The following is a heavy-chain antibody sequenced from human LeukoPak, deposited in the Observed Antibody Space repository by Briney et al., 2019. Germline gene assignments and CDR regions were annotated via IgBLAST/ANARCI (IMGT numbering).Heavy chain of an antibody. CDR3: ARGVVGNYDFWSGYYTVRPRFDY. J-gene: IGHJ4*02. CDR2: VYTSGST. D-gene: IGHD3-3*01. CDR1: GGSISSGSYY. Sequence: PSQTLSLTCTVSGGSISSGSYYWTWIRQPAGKGLEWIGRVYTSGSTSYNPSLESRVTISGDTSKNLFSLKLSSVTAADTAVYYCARGVVGNYDFWSGYYTVRPRFDYWGQGTLVTVSS. V-gene: IGHV4-61*02.